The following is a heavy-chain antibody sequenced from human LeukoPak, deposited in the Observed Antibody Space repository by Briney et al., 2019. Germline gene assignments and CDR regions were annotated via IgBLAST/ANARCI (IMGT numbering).Heavy chain of an antibody. Sequence: GGSLRLSCAASGFTFSSYWMHWVRQAPGKGLVWVSRINTDGSSTSYADSVKGRFTISRDNAKNTLHLQMNSLRAEDTAVYYCAKSLEPLQQLGGFDYWGQGTLVTVSS. CDR1: GFTFSSYW. V-gene: IGHV3-74*01. CDR3: AKSLEPLQQLGGFDY. J-gene: IGHJ4*02. D-gene: IGHD6-13*01. CDR2: INTDGSST.